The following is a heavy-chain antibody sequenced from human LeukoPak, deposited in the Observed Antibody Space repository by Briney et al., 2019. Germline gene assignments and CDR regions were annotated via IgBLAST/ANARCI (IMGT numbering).Heavy chain of an antibody. V-gene: IGHV1-69*05. CDR2: IIPIFGTA. J-gene: IGHJ1*01. CDR1: GGTFSSYA. D-gene: IGHD3-22*01. CDR3: ARTGDYYDSSGYYFGYFQH. Sequence: SVKVSFKVSGGTFSSYAISWVRQAPGQGLEWMGRIIPIFGTANYAQKFQGRVTITTDESTSTAYMELSSLRSEDTAVYYCARTGDYYDSSGYYFGYFQHWGQGTLVTVSS.